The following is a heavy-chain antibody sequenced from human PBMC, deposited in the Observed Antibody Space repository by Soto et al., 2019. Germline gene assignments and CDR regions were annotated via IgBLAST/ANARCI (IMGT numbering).Heavy chain of an antibody. V-gene: IGHV3-30*18. Sequence: QVQLVESGGGVVQPGRSLKLSCAASGFTFRSYGMHWVRQAPGKGLEWVALISYDGSNRYYADSVKGRFTISRDNSKNTLYLQMDSLRAEDTALYYCAKEYHSSSLNWGQGTMVTVSS. CDR1: GFTFRSYG. CDR3: AKEYHSSSLN. CDR2: ISYDGSNR. D-gene: IGHD6-13*01. J-gene: IGHJ3*01.